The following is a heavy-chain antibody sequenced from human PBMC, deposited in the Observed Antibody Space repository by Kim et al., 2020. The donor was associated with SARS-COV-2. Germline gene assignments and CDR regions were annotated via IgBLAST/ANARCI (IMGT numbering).Heavy chain of an antibody. Sequence: GGTNYAQKYQGRVTMTRDTSISTAYMELSRLRSDDTAVYYCASLCYDGGDYWGQGTLVTVSS. CDR3: ASLCYDGGDY. V-gene: IGHV1-2*02. D-gene: IGHD2-2*01. CDR2: GGT. J-gene: IGHJ4*02.